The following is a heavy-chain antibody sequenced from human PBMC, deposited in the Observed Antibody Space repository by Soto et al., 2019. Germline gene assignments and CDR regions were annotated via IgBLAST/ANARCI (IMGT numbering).Heavy chain of an antibody. V-gene: IGHV3-11*01. D-gene: IGHD2-2*01. CDR3: ARGPPETSYCSSTSCYLSNWFDH. J-gene: IGHJ5*02. CDR1: GFTSSDYY. Sequence: PGGSLRLSCAASGFTSSDYYMSWIRQAPGKGLEWVSYISSSGSTIYYADSAKGRFAISRDNAKNSLYLQMNSLRAEDTAVYYCARGPPETSYCSSTSCYLSNWFDHWGQGTLVTVSS. CDR2: ISSSGSTI.